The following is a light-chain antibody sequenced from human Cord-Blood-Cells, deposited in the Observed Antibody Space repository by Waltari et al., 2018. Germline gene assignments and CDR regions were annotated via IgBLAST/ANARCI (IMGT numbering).Light chain of an antibody. CDR1: SSDVRSYNL. Sequence: QSALTQPASVSGSPGQSITISCTGTSSDVRSYNLVSWYQQHPGKAPKLMIYEGSKRPSGVSNRFSGSKSGNTASLTISGLQAEDEADYYCCSYAGSSTVFGTGTKVTVL. CDR2: EGS. V-gene: IGLV2-23*03. J-gene: IGLJ1*01. CDR3: CSYAGSSTV.